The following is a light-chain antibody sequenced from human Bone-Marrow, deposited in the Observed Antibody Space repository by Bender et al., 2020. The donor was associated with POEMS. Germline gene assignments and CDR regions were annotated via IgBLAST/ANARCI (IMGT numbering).Light chain of an antibody. Sequence: QSVLTQPPSASGTPGQRVTISCSGSDSNIGGNTVNWYQQLPGTAPKLFIYRNAQRPSGVPDRFSGSKDGTSASLAISGLRSDDEADYYCATWDDRLSGFVFGTGTRVTVL. CDR3: ATWDDRLSGFV. CDR1: DSNIGGNT. V-gene: IGLV1-47*01. J-gene: IGLJ1*01. CDR2: RNA.